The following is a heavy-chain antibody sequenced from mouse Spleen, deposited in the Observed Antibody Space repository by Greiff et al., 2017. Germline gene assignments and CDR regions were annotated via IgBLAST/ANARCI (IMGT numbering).Heavy chain of an antibody. CDR3: ARPYGSSRYYYAMDY. CDR2: IYPGSGNT. J-gene: IGHJ4*01. Sequence: QVQLKESGAELVRPGASVKLSCKASGYTFTDYYINWVKQRPGQGLEWIARIYPGSGNTYYNEKFKGKATLTAEKSSSTAYMQLSSLTSEDSAVYFCARPYGSSRYYYAMDYWGQGTSVTVSS. CDR1: GYTFTDYY. D-gene: IGHD1-1*01. V-gene: IGHV1-76*01.